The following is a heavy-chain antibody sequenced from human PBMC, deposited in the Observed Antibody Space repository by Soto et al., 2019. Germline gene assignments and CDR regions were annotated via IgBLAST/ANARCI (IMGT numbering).Heavy chain of an antibody. V-gene: IGHV3-30-3*02. D-gene: IGHD3-9*01. CDR1: GFTFSSYA. Sequence: GGSLRLSCAASGFTFSSYAMHWVRQAPGKGLEWVAVISYDGSNKYYADSVKGRFTISRDNSKNTLYLQMNSLRAEDTAVYYCAKYFVGYYCYGMDVWSQGTTVT. CDR3: AKYFVGYYCYGMDV. CDR2: ISYDGSNK. J-gene: IGHJ6*02.